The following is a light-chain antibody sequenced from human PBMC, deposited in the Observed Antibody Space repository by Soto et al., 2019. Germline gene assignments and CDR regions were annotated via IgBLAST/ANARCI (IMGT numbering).Light chain of an antibody. Sequence: EIVLTQSPGTLSLSPGERATLSCRASQSVSSSYLAWYQKKPGQAPRLLIYGASSRATGIADRFSGSGSGTDFTHTISRLEPEDFAVYSTWTFGQGTKVEIK. V-gene: IGKV3-20*01. CDR3: WT. CDR1: QSVSSSY. CDR2: GAS. J-gene: IGKJ1*01.